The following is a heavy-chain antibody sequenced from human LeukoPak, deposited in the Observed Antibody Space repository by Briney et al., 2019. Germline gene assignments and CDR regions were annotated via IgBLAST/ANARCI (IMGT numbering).Heavy chain of an antibody. CDR2: IYSSGNT. CDR1: GGSISSSSSY. D-gene: IGHD2-15*01. J-gene: IGHJ5*02. V-gene: IGHV4-39*01. Sequence: PSETLSLTCTVSGGSISSSSSYWGWIRQPPGKGLEWIGSIYSSGNTYYDPSLKSRVTISVDASKNQFSLRLTSVTAADAAVYYCARVDIVVVSAAGAWYNWFDPWGQGTLVTVSS. CDR3: ARVDIVVVSAAGAWYNWFDP.